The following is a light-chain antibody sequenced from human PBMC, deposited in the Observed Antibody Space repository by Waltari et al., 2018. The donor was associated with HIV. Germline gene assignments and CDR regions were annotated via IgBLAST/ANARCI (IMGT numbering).Light chain of an antibody. J-gene: IGKJ4*01. CDR3: QQYSAYELS. Sequence: GDRVTITCRASQSVSQWLAWYQQRPGEAPKLLISKASSLESGAPSRFSGTGSGTEFTLTISILQPEDFATYYCQQYSAYELSFGGGTKVEIK. CDR2: KAS. CDR1: QSVSQW. V-gene: IGKV1-5*03.